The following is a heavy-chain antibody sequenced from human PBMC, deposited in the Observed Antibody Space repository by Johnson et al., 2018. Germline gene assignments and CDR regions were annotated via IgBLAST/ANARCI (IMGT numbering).Heavy chain of an antibody. Sequence: VRLWEAGGGVVQPGRSLRLSCAASGFTFSSYGMHWVRQAPGKGLEWVAVISYAGSNKYYADSVKGRFTISRDNSKKPLYLQMNSLRPEDTAVYYCAKDRSYAAVAAGYMDVWGKGTTVTVSS. D-gene: IGHD6-19*01. CDR2: ISYAGSNK. CDR3: AKDRSYAAVAAGYMDV. CDR1: GFTFSSYG. J-gene: IGHJ6*03. V-gene: IGHV3-30*18.